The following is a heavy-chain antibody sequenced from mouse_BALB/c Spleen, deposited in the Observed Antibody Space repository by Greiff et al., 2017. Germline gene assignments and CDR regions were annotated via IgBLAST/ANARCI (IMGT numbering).Heavy chain of an antibody. D-gene: IGHD1-1*01. CDR1: GFTFSDYY. V-gene: IGHV5-4*02. CDR3: ARGLYYYGSRGYAMDY. J-gene: IGHJ4*01. CDR2: ISDGGSYT. Sequence: EVKLVESGGGLVKPGGSLKLSCAASGFTFSDYYMYWVRQTPEKRLEWVATISDGGSYTYYPDSVKGRFTISRDNAKNNLYLQMSSLKSEDTAMYYCARGLYYYGSRGYAMDYWGQGTSVTVSS.